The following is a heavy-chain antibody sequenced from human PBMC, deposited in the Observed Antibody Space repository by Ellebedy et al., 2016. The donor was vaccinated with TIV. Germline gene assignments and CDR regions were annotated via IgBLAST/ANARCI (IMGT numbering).Heavy chain of an antibody. CDR2: IYSGGST. J-gene: IGHJ4*02. Sequence: GESLKISCAASGFTVSSNYMSWVRQAPGKGLEWVSVIYSGGSTYYADSVKGRFTISRDNSKNTLYLQMNSLRVEDTAVYYCARDKSRTMIALDYWGQGTLVTVSS. CDR3: ARDKSRTMIALDY. V-gene: IGHV3-66*01. CDR1: GFTVSSNY. D-gene: IGHD3-22*01.